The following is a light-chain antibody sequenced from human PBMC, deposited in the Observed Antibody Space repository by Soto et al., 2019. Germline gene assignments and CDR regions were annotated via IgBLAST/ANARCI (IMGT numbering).Light chain of an antibody. CDR1: QSVGSK. CDR2: GAS. CDR3: QERSKWPLYT. Sequence: EIVMTQSPTTLSVSPGARATLSCRASQSVGSKLIWYQHKPGQAPRLLIYGASARATGIPARFSGSGSGTEFTLTISSVQSEDSATYYCQERSKWPLYTFGQGTKLEIK. V-gene: IGKV3-15*01. J-gene: IGKJ2*01.